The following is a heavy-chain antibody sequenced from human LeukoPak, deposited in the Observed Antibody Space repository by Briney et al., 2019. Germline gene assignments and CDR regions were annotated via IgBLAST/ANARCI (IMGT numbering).Heavy chain of an antibody. J-gene: IGHJ4*02. CDR1: GSTFSSYW. D-gene: IGHD4-17*01. Sequence: GGSLRLSCAASGSTFSSYWMSWVRQAPGKGLEWVANIKQDGSEKYYVDSVKGRFTISRDNAKNSPYLQMNSLRAEDTAVYYCARDTTTVTTGGFDYWGQGTLVTVSS. CDR3: ARDTTTVTTGGFDY. CDR2: IKQDGSEK. V-gene: IGHV3-7*01.